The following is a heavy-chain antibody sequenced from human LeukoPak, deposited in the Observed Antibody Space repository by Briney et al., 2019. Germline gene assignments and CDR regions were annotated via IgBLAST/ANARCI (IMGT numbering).Heavy chain of an antibody. J-gene: IGHJ6*02. CDR3: AKSKNSGSYFSHYYYGMDV. V-gene: IGHV3-30*02. Sequence: PGGSLRLSCAASGFTFSSYGMHWVRQAPGKGLEWVAFIRYDGSNKYYADSVKGRFTISRDNSRNTLYLQMNSLRAEDTAVYYCAKSKNSGSYFSHYYYGMDVWGQGTTVTVSS. D-gene: IGHD3-10*01. CDR2: IRYDGSNK. CDR1: GFTFSSYG.